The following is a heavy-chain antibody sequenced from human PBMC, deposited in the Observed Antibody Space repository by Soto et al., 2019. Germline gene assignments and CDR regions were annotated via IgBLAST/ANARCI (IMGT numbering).Heavy chain of an antibody. V-gene: IGHV1-69*13. CDR3: ARDTLIIIGRIEAAAGTRYYYGMDV. CDR1: GGTFSSYA. D-gene: IGHD6-13*01. J-gene: IGHJ6*02. CDR2: IIPIFGTA. Sequence: SVKVSCKASGGTFSSYAISCVRQAPGQGLEWMGGIIPIFGTANYAQKFQGRVTITADESTSTAYMELSSLRSEDTAVYYCARDTLIIIGRIEAAAGTRYYYGMDVWGQGTTVTVSS.